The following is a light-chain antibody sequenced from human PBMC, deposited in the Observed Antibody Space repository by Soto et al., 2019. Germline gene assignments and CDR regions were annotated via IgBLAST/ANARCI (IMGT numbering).Light chain of an antibody. V-gene: IGLV2-14*01. CDR3: SSYTSSSTPLY. CDR2: DVS. Sequence: QSALTQPASVSGSPGQSINISCTGTSSDVGGYNYVSWYQQHPGKAPKLMIYDVSNRPSGVSNRFSGSKSGNTASLTISGLQAEDEADYYCSSYTSSSTPLYFGTGTKLTVL. J-gene: IGLJ1*01. CDR1: SSDVGGYNY.